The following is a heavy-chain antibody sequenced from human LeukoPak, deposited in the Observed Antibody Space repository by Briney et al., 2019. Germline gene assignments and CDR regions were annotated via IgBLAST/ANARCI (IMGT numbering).Heavy chain of an antibody. D-gene: IGHD6-19*01. V-gene: IGHV1-69*04. Sequence: SVKVSCKASGGTFSSYAISWVRQAPGQGLEWMGGIIPILGIANYAQKFQGRVTITADKSTSTAYMELSSLRSEDTAVYYCAGAQAVAGPIDYYYMDVWGKGTTVTVSS. CDR1: GGTFSSYA. J-gene: IGHJ6*03. CDR2: IIPILGIA. CDR3: AGAQAVAGPIDYYYMDV.